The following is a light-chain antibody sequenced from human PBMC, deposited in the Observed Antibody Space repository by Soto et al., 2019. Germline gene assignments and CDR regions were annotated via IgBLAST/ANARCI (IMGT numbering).Light chain of an antibody. Sequence: QSALTQPSSVSGSPGQSVTISCTGTSSDVGGYNYVSWYQHHPGKAPKLMIYGVSERPSGVPDRFSGSKSGNTASLTISGLQAEDEADYYCCSYAGYYTYVFGTGTKLTVL. CDR1: SSDVGGYNY. CDR2: GVS. V-gene: IGLV2-11*01. CDR3: CSYAGYYTYV. J-gene: IGLJ1*01.